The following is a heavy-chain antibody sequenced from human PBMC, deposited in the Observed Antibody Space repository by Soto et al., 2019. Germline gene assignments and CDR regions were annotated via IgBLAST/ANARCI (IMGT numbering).Heavy chain of an antibody. CDR2: ISYDGSNQ. V-gene: IGHV3-30-3*01. CDR1: GFTFSSYA. J-gene: IGHJ4*02. D-gene: IGHD3-22*01. CDR3: ASRRTYYGSSGSFDY. Sequence: QVQLVESGGGVVQPGRSLRLSCAASGFTFSSYAMHWVRQAPGKGLEWGAVISYDGSNQYYADTLKGRFTISRDNSKNTLYLQMNSLSAEDTAVYYCASRRTYYGSSGSFDYWGQGTLVTVSS.